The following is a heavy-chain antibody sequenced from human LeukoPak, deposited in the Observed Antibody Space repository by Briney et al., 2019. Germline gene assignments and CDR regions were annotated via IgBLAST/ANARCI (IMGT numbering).Heavy chain of an antibody. Sequence: GGSLRLSCAASGFTFSDYYMSWIRQAPGKGLEWVSAISGSGGSTYYADSVKGRFTISRDNSKNTLYLQMNSLRAEDTAVYYCARSSTSCYCTIDYWGQGTLVTVSS. V-gene: IGHV3-23*01. J-gene: IGHJ4*02. CDR1: GFTFSDYY. D-gene: IGHD2-2*01. CDR3: ARSSTSCYCTIDY. CDR2: ISGSGGST.